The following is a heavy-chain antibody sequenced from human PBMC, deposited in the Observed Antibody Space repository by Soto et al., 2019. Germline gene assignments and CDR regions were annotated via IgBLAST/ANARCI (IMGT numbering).Heavy chain of an antibody. Sequence: PSETLSLTCTVSGGSISSYYWSWIRQPPGKGLEWIGYIYYSGSTNYNPSLKSRVTISVDTSKNQFSLKLSSVTAADTAVYYCAREGWEPGDAFDIWGQGTMVTVSS. J-gene: IGHJ3*02. CDR2: IYYSGST. CDR3: AREGWEPGDAFDI. D-gene: IGHD1-26*01. V-gene: IGHV4-59*01. CDR1: GGSISSYY.